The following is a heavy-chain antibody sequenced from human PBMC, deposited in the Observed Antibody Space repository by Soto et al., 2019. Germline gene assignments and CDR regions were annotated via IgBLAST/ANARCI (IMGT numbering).Heavy chain of an antibody. J-gene: IGHJ4*02. V-gene: IGHV4-31*03. CDR1: GGSISSGGYY. D-gene: IGHD2-15*01. CDR3: ARAPSGPTYYYFDY. Sequence: QVQLQESGPGLVKPSQTLSLTCTVSGGSISSGGYYWSWIRQHPGKGLEWIGYIYYSGSTYYNPSLKSRVTISADTSKNQFSLKLSSVTAADTAVYYCARAPSGPTYYYFDYWGQGTLVTVSS. CDR2: IYYSGST.